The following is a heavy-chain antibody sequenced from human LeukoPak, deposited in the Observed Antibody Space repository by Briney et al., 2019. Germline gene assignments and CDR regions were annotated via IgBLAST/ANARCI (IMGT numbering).Heavy chain of an antibody. J-gene: IGHJ4*02. Sequence: GGSLRLSCAASGFIFSNDAMHWVRQAPGKGLEWVAFIWFDGSNKHYADPVKGRFTISRDNSEDTLYLQMNSLRAEDTAVYYRVRDPSGSGFAFDSWGQGALVTVSS. D-gene: IGHD1-1*01. CDR1: GFIFSNDA. CDR3: VRDPSGSGFAFDS. V-gene: IGHV3-33*01. CDR2: IWFDGSNK.